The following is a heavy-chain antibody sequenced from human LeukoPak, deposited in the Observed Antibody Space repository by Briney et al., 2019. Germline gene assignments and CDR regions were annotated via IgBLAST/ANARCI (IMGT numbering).Heavy chain of an antibody. V-gene: IGHV1-24*01. CDR1: GYTLTELS. CDR3: ARDIGYCRSTSCYGSVD. Sequence: ASVKVSCKVSGYTLTELSMHWVRQAPGKGLEWMGGFDPEDGETIYAQKFQGRVTMTEDTSTDTAYMELSSLRSEDTAVYYCARDIGYCRSTSCYGSVDWGQGTLVTVSS. D-gene: IGHD2-2*01. CDR2: FDPEDGET. J-gene: IGHJ4*02.